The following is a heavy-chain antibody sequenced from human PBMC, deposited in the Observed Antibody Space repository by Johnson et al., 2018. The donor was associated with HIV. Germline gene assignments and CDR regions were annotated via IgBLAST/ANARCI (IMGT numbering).Heavy chain of an antibody. Sequence: VQLVESGGGLVQPGGSLRLSCAASGFTFSNYWMHWVRQAPGKGLVWVSRINNDGSSTNYADSVKGRFTISRDNAKNTLYLQMNSLRAEDTAVYYCVSREWELHAFDIWGQGTMVTVSS. CDR1: GFTFSNYW. V-gene: IGHV3-74*01. D-gene: IGHD1-26*01. CDR3: VSREWELHAFDI. J-gene: IGHJ3*02. CDR2: INNDGSST.